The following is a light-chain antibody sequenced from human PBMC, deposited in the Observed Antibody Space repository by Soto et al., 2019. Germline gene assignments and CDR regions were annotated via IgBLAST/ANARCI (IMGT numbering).Light chain of an antibody. CDR1: QSISSW. CDR3: QQYNSYWWT. Sequence: DIQMTQSPSTLSASVGDGVTITCRASQSISSWLAWYKQKPGKAPKXXIYDASSLESGVPSRFRGSGSGTEFTLTISSLKPDDFETYYCQQYNSYWWTFGQGTKVDIK. V-gene: IGKV1-5*01. CDR2: DAS. J-gene: IGKJ1*01.